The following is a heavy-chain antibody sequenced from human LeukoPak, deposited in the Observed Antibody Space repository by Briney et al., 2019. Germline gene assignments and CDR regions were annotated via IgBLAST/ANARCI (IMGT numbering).Heavy chain of an antibody. D-gene: IGHD3-22*01. CDR3: ARDFTMIIQVPDY. V-gene: IGHV3-7*03. CDR2: IKQDGSEK. J-gene: IGHJ4*02. CDR1: GFSFSNYA. Sequence: GGSLRLSCVPSGFSFSNYAMSWVRQAPGKGLEWVANIKQDGSEKYYVDSVKGRFTIPRDNAKNSLYLQMNSLGAEDTAVYYCARDFTMIIQVPDYWGQGTLVTVSS.